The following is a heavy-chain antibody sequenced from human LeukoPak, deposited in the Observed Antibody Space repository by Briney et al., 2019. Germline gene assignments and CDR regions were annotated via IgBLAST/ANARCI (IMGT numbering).Heavy chain of an antibody. Sequence: GGSLRLSCAASGFTFSSYWMSWVRQAPGKGLEWVANIKQDGSEKYYVDSVKGRFTISRDNAKNSLYLQMNGLRAEDTAVYYCARLDDFWSGYWGNYYYYMDVWGKGTTVTVSS. CDR2: IKQDGSEK. CDR3: ARLDDFWSGYWGNYYYYMDV. CDR1: GFTFSSYW. V-gene: IGHV3-7*01. D-gene: IGHD3-3*01. J-gene: IGHJ6*03.